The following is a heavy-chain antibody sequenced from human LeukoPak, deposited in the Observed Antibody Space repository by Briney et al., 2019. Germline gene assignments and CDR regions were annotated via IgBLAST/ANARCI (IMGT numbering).Heavy chain of an antibody. J-gene: IGHJ4*02. CDR2: IYYSGST. Sequence: PPETLSLTCTVSGGSISSYYWSWIRQPPGKGLEWIGYIYYSGSTNYNPSLKSRVTISVDTSKNQFSLKLSSVTAADTAVYYCAAPGSYDSSGYYFNWGQGTLVTVSS. CDR3: AAPGSYDSSGYYFN. D-gene: IGHD3-22*01. V-gene: IGHV4-59*01. CDR1: GGSISSYY.